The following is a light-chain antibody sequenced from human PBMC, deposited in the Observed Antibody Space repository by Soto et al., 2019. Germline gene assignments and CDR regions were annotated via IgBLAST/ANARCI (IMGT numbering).Light chain of an antibody. CDR3: AEWDDSLNRNV. CDR2: TTN. V-gene: IGLV1-44*01. CDR1: SSNIGTSS. J-gene: IGLJ1*01. Sequence: QSVLTQPHSASGTPGQRVTISCSGSSSNIGTSSVHWVQQLPGTAPKLLISTTNQRPSGVPDRFSGPKSGPSASLPISGLQSEDEAHYYCAEWDDSLNRNVLGTGTKATLL.